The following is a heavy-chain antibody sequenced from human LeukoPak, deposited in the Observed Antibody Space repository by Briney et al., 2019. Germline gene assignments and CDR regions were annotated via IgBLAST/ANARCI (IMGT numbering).Heavy chain of an antibody. Sequence: ASVKVSCKAFGYTFTSNYMHWVRQAPGQGPEWMGVISPSGGSTTYAQKFQGRVTLTRDMSTSTDYLELSSLRAEGTAVYYCARGGTDWFDPWGQGTLVTVSS. V-gene: IGHV1-46*01. CDR1: GYTFTSNY. CDR3: ARGGTDWFDP. CDR2: ISPSGGST. D-gene: IGHD1-26*01. J-gene: IGHJ5*02.